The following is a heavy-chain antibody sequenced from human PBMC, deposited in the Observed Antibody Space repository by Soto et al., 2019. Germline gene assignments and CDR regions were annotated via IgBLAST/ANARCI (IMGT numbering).Heavy chain of an antibody. CDR1: GGSFSGYY. CDR3: ARGHYDSSGYYRPWDY. V-gene: IGHV4-34*01. Sequence: QVQLQQWGAGLLKPSETLSLTCAVYGGSFSGYYWSWIRQPPGKGLEWIGEINHSGSTNYNPSLKSRDTISVDTSKNQFSLKLSSVTAADTAVYYCARGHYDSSGYYRPWDYWGQGTLVTVSS. D-gene: IGHD3-22*01. J-gene: IGHJ4*02. CDR2: INHSGST.